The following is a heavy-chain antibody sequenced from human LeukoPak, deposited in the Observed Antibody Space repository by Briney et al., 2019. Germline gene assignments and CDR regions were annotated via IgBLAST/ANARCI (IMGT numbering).Heavy chain of an antibody. CDR3: ARDRLTMVRGAMGY. CDR1: GFTFSDYY. D-gene: IGHD3-10*01. CDR2: ISSTGYST. J-gene: IGHJ4*02. Sequence: GGSLRLSCEASGFTFSDYYVYWIRQAPGKGLEWVSYISSTGYSTYYADSVKGRFTISRDNAKNSLNLQMHNLRVEDTAFYYCARDRLTMVRGAMGYWGQGTLVTVSS. V-gene: IGHV3-11*01.